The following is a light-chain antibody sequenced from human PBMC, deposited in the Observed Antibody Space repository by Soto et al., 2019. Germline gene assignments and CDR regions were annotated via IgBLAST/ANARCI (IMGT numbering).Light chain of an antibody. Sequence: EIVLTQSPGTLSLSPGERATLSCRASQSVTSNYLAWYQQKPGQAPRLLIYGASTRAAGVPDRFSGSGSGTDFSLTITRLEPADFAVYYCQQYGRSPLLYTFGQGTKVGVK. CDR2: GAS. CDR3: QQYGRSPLLYT. CDR1: QSVTSNY. V-gene: IGKV3-20*01. J-gene: IGKJ2*01.